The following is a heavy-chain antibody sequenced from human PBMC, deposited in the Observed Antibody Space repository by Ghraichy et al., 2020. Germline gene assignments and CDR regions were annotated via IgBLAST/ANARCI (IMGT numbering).Heavy chain of an antibody. J-gene: IGHJ3*02. CDR2: VSYDGNNK. Sequence: GGSLRLSCAASGFTFSCYGIHWVRQAPGKGLEWVAVVSYDGNNKFYADSVKGRFTISRDNSENTLYLQMNSLRVEDSAVYYCAKESLGYCDSSGYSYGAFDIWGQGTMVTVSS. V-gene: IGHV3-30*18. D-gene: IGHD3-22*01. CDR1: GFTFSCYG. CDR3: AKESLGYCDSSGYSYGAFDI.